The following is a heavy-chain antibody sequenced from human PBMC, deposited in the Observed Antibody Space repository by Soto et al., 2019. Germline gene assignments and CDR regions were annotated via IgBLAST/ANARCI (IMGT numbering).Heavy chain of an antibody. CDR2: IEDGGSER. CDR1: GFTLSDNW. CDR3: TRNAY. V-gene: IGHV3-7*01. J-gene: IGHJ4*02. Sequence: EVHLVEAGGGLVQPGESLRLSCATSGFTLSDNWMSWVRQAPGKGLEWVANIEDGGSERWYADSVKGRFTIFRDTAKNSLYLQMTGLRAEDTAMYYCTRNAYWGKGTLVTVSS.